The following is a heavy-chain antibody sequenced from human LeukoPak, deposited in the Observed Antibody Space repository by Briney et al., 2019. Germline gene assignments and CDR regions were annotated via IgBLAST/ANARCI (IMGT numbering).Heavy chain of an antibody. D-gene: IGHD5-24*01. Sequence: PGRSLRLSCVASGFAFSDYGIHWVRQAPGKGLEWVALIWYDGSDKYYVDSVKGRFTISRDKSTVYLQMSSLRTEDTAIYYCAKALGKHVTTISVLDFWGQGTLVTVSS. CDR3: AKALGKHVTTISVLDF. CDR2: IWYDGSDK. V-gene: IGHV3-33*03. J-gene: IGHJ4*02. CDR1: GFAFSDYG.